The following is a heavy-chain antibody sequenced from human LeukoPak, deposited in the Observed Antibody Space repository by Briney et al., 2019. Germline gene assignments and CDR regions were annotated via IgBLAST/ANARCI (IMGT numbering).Heavy chain of an antibody. Sequence: PSGGSLRLSCAASGFTFSSYWMHWVRQAPGKGLVWVSRINSDGSSTSYADSVKGRFTISRDNAKNTLYLQMNSLRAEDTAVYYCARDLFSSSWSATNWFDPWGQGTLVTVSS. CDR2: INSDGSST. CDR1: GFTFSSYW. CDR3: ARDLFSSSWSATNWFDP. D-gene: IGHD6-13*01. J-gene: IGHJ5*02. V-gene: IGHV3-74*01.